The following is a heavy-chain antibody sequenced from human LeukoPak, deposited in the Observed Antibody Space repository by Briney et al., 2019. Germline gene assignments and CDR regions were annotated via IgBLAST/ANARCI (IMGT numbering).Heavy chain of an antibody. D-gene: IGHD2-15*01. CDR1: GHSFNSYW. J-gene: IGHJ5*02. CDR2: IYPGDSDT. Sequence: GESLKISCKGSGHSFNSYWIAWVRQMPGKGLERMGIIYPGDSDTRYSPSFQGQVTISADKSINTAYLQWSSLKASDTAMYYCARRGGYCSGGSCYPYNWFDPWGQGTLVTVSS. CDR3: ARRGGYCSGGSCYPYNWFDP. V-gene: IGHV5-51*01.